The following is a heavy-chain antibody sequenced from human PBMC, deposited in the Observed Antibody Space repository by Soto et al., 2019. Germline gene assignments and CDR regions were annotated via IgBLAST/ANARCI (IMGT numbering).Heavy chain of an antibody. D-gene: IGHD3-16*01. J-gene: IGHJ4*02. Sequence: QVQLVESGGGVVQPGRSLRLSCAASGFTFSSYGMHWVRQAPGKGLEWVAVISYDGSNKYYADSVKGRFTISRDNSKNTLYLQMNSLRAEDTAVYYCAKDMDGGIRWGQGTLVTVSS. V-gene: IGHV3-30*18. CDR3: AKDMDGGIR. CDR1: GFTFSSYG. CDR2: ISYDGSNK.